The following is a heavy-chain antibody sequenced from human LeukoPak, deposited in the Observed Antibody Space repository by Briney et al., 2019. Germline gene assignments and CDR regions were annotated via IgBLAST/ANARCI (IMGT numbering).Heavy chain of an antibody. CDR1: GYTFTGYY. V-gene: IGHV1-2*02. CDR3: ARGEVDSSGWDCFHF. J-gene: IGHJ4*02. D-gene: IGHD6-19*01. CDR2: INPNSGAT. Sequence: GASVKVSCNASGYTFTGYYMHWVRRAPGQGLEWMGWINPNSGATNYPQKFQGRVTMTGDTSISTAYMELSSLRADDTAVYYCARGEVDSSGWDCFHFWGQGTLVTVSS.